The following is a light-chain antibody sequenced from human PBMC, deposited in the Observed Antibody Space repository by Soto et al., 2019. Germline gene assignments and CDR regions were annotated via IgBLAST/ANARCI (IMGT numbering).Light chain of an antibody. J-gene: IGKJ1*01. Sequence: DIVMTQSPLSLPVTPGEPACISCRSSQSLLHSNGYNYLDWYLQKPGQSPQLLIYLGSHRSSGVPDRFSGSGSGKDFTLKISRVEAEDVGIYYCMPALQSRTFGQGTKVEIQ. CDR1: QSLLHSNGYNY. V-gene: IGKV2-28*01. CDR3: MPALQSRT. CDR2: LGS.